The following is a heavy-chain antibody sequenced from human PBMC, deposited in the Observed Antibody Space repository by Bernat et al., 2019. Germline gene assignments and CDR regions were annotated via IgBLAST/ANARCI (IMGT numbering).Heavy chain of an antibody. Sequence: EVQLVESGGGLVQPGGSLRLSCAASGFTFSSYWMHWVRQAPGKGLVWVSRINSDGSSTSYADSVKGRFPISRDNAKNTMYLQMNSLRAEDTAVYYCARRSYYDFWSGYYEPGTLDYWGQGTLVTVSS. J-gene: IGHJ4*02. CDR1: GFTFSSYW. CDR2: INSDGSST. D-gene: IGHD3-3*01. CDR3: ARRSYYDFWSGYYEPGTLDY. V-gene: IGHV3-74*01.